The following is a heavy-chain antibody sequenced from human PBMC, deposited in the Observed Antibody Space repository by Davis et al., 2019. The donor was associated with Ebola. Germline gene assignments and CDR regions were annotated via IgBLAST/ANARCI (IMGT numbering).Heavy chain of an antibody. D-gene: IGHD2-8*01. J-gene: IGHJ6*02. CDR3: WCNDRMDV. CDR1: GFTFSKAW. V-gene: IGHV3-15*07. Sequence: GGSLRLSCAASGFTFSKAWINWVRQAPGKGLEWVGRIKSNSDGGTVDYAAPVKGRFTISRDDSKTTLFLQMNTLKSDDTAVYYGWCNDRMDVWGQGTTVTVSS. CDR2: IKSNSDGGTV.